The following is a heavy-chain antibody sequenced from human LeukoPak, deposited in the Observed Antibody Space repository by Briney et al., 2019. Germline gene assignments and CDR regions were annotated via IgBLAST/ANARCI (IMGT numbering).Heavy chain of an antibody. V-gene: IGHV4-39*01. Sequence: SETLSLTCTVSGGSISSSSYYWGWIRQPPGKGLEWIGSIYYSGRTYYNPSLKSRVTISVDTSKNQFSLKLTSVTAADTAVYYCAYGGNSATDYWGQGTLVTVSS. CDR3: AYGGNSATDY. CDR1: GGSISSSSYY. CDR2: IYYSGRT. D-gene: IGHD4-23*01. J-gene: IGHJ4*02.